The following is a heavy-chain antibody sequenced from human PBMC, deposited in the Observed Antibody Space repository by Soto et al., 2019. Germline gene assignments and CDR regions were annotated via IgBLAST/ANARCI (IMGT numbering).Heavy chain of an antibody. Sequence: QLQLQESGSGLVKPSQTLSLTSLVPVGPITMGGSPGGGFGHPPGKGLEWIGYIYHSGSTYYNPSLKSRVTISVDRSKNQFSLKLSSVTAADTAVYYCARGQVVAAQHWGQGTLVTVSS. V-gene: IGHV4-30-2*01. D-gene: IGHD2-15*01. CDR2: IYHSGST. CDR3: ARGQVVAAQH. J-gene: IGHJ4*02. CDR1: VGPITMGGSP.